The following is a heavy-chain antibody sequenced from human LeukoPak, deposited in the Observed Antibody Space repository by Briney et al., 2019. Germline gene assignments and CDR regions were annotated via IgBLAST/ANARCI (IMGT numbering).Heavy chain of an antibody. CDR2: FYTSGTT. Sequence: SETLSLTCTVSGGSISSNYWSWIRQPAGKGLEWIGRFYTSGTTVYNPSLKSRVTISVDKSTNQFSLNLTSVTAADTAIYYCARDLAIDSGSSQYFDYRGQGTLVTVSS. D-gene: IGHD1-26*01. CDR3: ARDLAIDSGSSQYFDY. J-gene: IGHJ4*02. CDR1: GGSISSNY. V-gene: IGHV4-4*07.